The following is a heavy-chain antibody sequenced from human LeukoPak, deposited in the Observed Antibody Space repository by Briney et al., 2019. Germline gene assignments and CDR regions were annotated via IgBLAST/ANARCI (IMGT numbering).Heavy chain of an antibody. CDR1: GFTFSRYK. CDR3: ARAKYYYGSGSYYDAFDI. CDR2: LNSDGSGT. D-gene: IGHD3-10*01. Sequence: GGSLRLSCVASGFTFSRYKMHWVRQGLGKGLMWVSRLNSDGSGTTYADSVKGRFTISRDNAKNTLYLQMNSLRAEDTAVYYCARAKYYYGSGSYYDAFDIWGQGTMVTVSS. V-gene: IGHV3-74*01. J-gene: IGHJ3*02.